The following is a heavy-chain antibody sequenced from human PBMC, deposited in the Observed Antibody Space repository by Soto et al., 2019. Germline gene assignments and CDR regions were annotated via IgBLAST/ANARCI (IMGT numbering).Heavy chain of an antibody. Sequence: SQTLSLTCAISGDSVSSNSAAWNWIRQSPSRGLEWLGRTYYRSKWYNDYAVSVKSRITINPDTSKNQFSLQLNSVTPEDTAVYYCARGPGPKGINYYGMDVWGQGTTVTDSS. J-gene: IGHJ6*02. CDR2: TYYRSKWYN. D-gene: IGHD3-10*01. CDR1: GDSVSSNSAA. V-gene: IGHV6-1*01. CDR3: ARGPGPKGINYYGMDV.